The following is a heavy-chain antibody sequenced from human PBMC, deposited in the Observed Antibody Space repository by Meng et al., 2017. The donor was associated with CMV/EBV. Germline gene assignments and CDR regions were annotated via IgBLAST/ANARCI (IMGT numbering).Heavy chain of an antibody. Sequence: QVQLQEGGAGLLKPSGTLSATCAVYGGSFCGYYWSWIRQPPGKGLEWIGEINHSGSTNYNPSLKSRVTISVDTSKNQFSLKLSSVTAADTAVYYCARGSIAARLGLGDWGQGTLVTVSS. CDR2: INHSGST. J-gene: IGHJ4*02. D-gene: IGHD6-6*01. CDR1: GGSFCGYY. CDR3: ARGSIAARLGLGD. V-gene: IGHV4-34*01.